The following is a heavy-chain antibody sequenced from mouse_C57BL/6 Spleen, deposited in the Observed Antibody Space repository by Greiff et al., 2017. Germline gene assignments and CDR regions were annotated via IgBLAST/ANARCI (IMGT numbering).Heavy chain of an antibody. J-gene: IGHJ4*01. Sequence: VQLKESGPGLVKPSPSLSLPCSVTGYSITSGYYWNWIRQFPGNKLEWMGYISYDGSNNYNPSLKNRISITRDTSKNQFFLKLNSVTTEDTATYYCAREDPYYAMDYWGQGTSVTVSS. CDR3: AREDPYYAMDY. CDR2: ISYDGSN. V-gene: IGHV3-6*01. CDR1: GYSITSGYY.